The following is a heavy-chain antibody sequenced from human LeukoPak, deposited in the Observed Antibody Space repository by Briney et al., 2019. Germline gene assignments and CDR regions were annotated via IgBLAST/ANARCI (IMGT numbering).Heavy chain of an antibody. V-gene: IGHV3-30*02. D-gene: IGHD3-3*01. CDR1: GFTFSSYG. J-gene: IGHJ4*02. CDR2: IRYDGSNK. CDR3: AKGGFLEWSWSFDY. Sequence: GGSLRLSCAASGFTFSSYGMHWVRQAPGKGLEWVAFIRYDGSNKYYADSVKGRFTISRDNSKNTLYLQMNSLRAEDTAVYYCAKGGFLEWSWSFDYWGQGTLVTVS.